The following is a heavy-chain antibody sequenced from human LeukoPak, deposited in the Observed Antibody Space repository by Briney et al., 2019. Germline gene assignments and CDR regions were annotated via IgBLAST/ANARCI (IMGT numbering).Heavy chain of an antibody. CDR3: AKDIPFTTGGAIVY. Sequence: NPGGSLRLSCAASGFIFSNYIIHWVRQAPGEGLEWVGRIKSIVNGGTTDYAAPVKGRFTISRDDSINTIYLQMTSLKTEDTGVYYCAKDIPFTTGGAIVYWGQGALVTVSS. D-gene: IGHD3-16*02. J-gene: IGHJ4*02. CDR1: GFIFSNYI. CDR2: IKSIVNGGTT. V-gene: IGHV3-15*01.